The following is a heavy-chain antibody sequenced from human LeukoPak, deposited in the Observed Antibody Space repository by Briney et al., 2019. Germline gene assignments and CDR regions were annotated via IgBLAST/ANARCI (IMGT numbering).Heavy chain of an antibody. J-gene: IGHJ4*02. Sequence: SETLSLTCTVSGGSISSSSYYWGWIRQPPGKGLEWIGSIYYSGSTYYNPSLKSRVTISVDTSKNQFSLKLSSVTAADTAVYYCASYSKPYYYDSSGLDYWGQGTLVTVSS. CDR2: IYYSGST. D-gene: IGHD3-22*01. CDR1: GGSISSSSYY. V-gene: IGHV4-39*01. CDR3: ASYSKPYYYDSSGLDY.